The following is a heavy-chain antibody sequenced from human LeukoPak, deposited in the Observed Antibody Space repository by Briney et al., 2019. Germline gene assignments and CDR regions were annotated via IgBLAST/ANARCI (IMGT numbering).Heavy chain of an antibody. Sequence: GGSLRLSCVVSGFTFSTSAMSWVCQAPGKGLEWVSGISGGGGSTYYADSVKGRVTISRDNSKNTLYLQMNSLRAEDTAVFYCARAPRAAMAPWVLDYWGQGALVTVSS. CDR1: GFTFSTSA. CDR3: ARAPRAAMAPWVLDY. CDR2: ISGGGGST. D-gene: IGHD5-18*01. J-gene: IGHJ4*02. V-gene: IGHV3-23*01.